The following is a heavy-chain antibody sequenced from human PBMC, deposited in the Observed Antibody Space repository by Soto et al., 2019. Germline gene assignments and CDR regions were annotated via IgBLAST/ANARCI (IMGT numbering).Heavy chain of an antibody. Sequence: GESLKICCKGSGYSLTGYWIGWVRQMPGKGREWMGIIYPGDSDTRYSPSLQGQVTISADKSIATAYLQWSSLKASDTAMYYCQRRALTRETEAPRAQTQADKYYYDYYGMDVWGQGITVTDSS. J-gene: IGHJ6*02. CDR2: IYPGDSDT. CDR1: GYSLTGYW. D-gene: IGHD1-26*01. CDR3: QRRALTRETEAPRAQTQADKYYYDYYGMDV. V-gene: IGHV5-51*01.